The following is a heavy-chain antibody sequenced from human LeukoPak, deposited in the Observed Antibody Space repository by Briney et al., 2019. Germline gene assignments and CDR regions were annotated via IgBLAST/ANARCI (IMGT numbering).Heavy chain of an antibody. CDR2: INPSGGST. Sequence: ASVKASCKASGYTFTSYYMHWVRQAPGQGLEWMGIINPSGGSTSYAQKFQGRVTMTRDTSTSTVYMELSSLRSEDTAVYYCAREGRLRIWFDPWGQGTLVTVSS. CDR3: AREGRLRIWFDP. V-gene: IGHV1-46*01. CDR1: GYTFTSYY. J-gene: IGHJ5*02. D-gene: IGHD2-15*01.